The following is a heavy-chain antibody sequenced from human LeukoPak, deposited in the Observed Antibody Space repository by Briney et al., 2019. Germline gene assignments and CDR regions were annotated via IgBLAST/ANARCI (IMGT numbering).Heavy chain of an antibody. CDR2: IKQDGSEK. V-gene: IGHV3-7*01. CDR3: ARGGIYYYDSSGYSRYDAFDI. Sequence: PGGSLRLSCAASGFTFSSYWMSWVRQAPGKGLEWVANIKQDGSEKYYVDSVKGRFTISRDNAKNSLYLQMNSLRAEDTAVYYCARGGIYYYDSSGYSRYDAFDIWGQGTMVTVSS. D-gene: IGHD3-22*01. CDR1: GFTFSSYW. J-gene: IGHJ3*02.